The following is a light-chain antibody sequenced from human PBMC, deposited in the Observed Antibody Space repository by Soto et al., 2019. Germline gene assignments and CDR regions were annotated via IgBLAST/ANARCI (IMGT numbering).Light chain of an antibody. CDR3: CSYAGSSSAYV. Sequence: QSALTQPASLSGSPGQSITISCTGTSSDVGSYNVVSWYQQHPGKAPKLLIYEVSKRPSGVSDRFSGSKSGNTASLTISGLQAEDEADYHCCSYAGSSSAYVFGTGTKVTVL. J-gene: IGLJ1*01. V-gene: IGLV2-23*02. CDR2: EVS. CDR1: SSDVGSYNV.